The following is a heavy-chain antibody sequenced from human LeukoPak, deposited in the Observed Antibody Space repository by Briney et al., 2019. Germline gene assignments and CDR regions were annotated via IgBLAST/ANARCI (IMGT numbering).Heavy chain of an antibody. V-gene: IGHV3-30-3*01. Sequence: GGSLRLSCAASGFTFSSYAMHWVRQAPGKGLEWVAVISYDGSNKYYADSVEGRFTISRDNSKNTLYLQMNSLRAEDTAVYYCASDEGSHWLLLGYYYGMDVWGQGATVTVSS. J-gene: IGHJ6*02. D-gene: IGHD3-16*01. CDR2: ISYDGSNK. CDR1: GFTFSSYA. CDR3: ASDEGSHWLLLGYYYGMDV.